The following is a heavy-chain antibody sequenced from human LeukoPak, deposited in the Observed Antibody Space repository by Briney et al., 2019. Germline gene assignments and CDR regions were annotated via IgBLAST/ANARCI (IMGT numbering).Heavy chain of an antibody. Sequence: PGGSLRLSCAASGFTFSSYAMSWVRQAPGKGLEWVSAISGSGGSTYCADSVKGRFTISRDNSKNTLYLQMNSLRAEDTAVYYCAKGGMRMTTVTTWATWGQGTLVTVSS. CDR3: AKGGMRMTTVTTWAT. V-gene: IGHV3-23*01. CDR1: GFTFSSYA. J-gene: IGHJ5*02. CDR2: ISGSGGST. D-gene: IGHD4-17*01.